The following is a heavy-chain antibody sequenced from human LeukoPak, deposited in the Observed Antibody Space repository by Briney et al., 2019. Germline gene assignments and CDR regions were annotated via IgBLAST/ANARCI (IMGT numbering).Heavy chain of an antibody. Sequence: GGSLRLSCAASGFTVSSKYMSWVRQAPGKGLEWVSYIISSGSPIYYADSVKGRFTISRDNAKNSLFLQMNSLRAEDTAVYYCARENLNGLDVWGQGTTVTVSS. CDR3: ARENLNGLDV. V-gene: IGHV3-48*03. CDR1: GFTVSSKY. J-gene: IGHJ6*02. CDR2: IISSGSPI.